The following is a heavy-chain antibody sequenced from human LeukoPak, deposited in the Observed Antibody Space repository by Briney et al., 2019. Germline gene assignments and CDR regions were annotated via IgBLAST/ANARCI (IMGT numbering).Heavy chain of an antibody. CDR3: ARYYDFWSGSMDV. J-gene: IGHJ6*02. D-gene: IGHD3-3*01. CDR1: GYTFTGYY. V-gene: IGHV1-2*02. Sequence: GASVKVSCKASGYTFTGYYMHWVRQAPGQGLEWMGWINPNSGGTNYAQKFQGRVTMTRDTSISTAYMELSRLRSDDTAVYYCARYYDFWSGSMDVWGQGTTVTVSS. CDR2: INPNSGGT.